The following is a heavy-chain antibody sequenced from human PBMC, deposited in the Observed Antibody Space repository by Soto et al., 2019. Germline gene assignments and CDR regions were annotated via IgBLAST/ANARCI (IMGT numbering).Heavy chain of an antibody. Sequence: GGALGISCAASGVTLRSYAMSGVRQAPGKGLEWVSTISGNGGSTHYADSVKGRFTISRDNSMNTLYLQMNSLRAEDTAIYYCAKAKANTVFGVNTLFEYWGQGTLVTVPS. D-gene: IGHD3-3*01. V-gene: IGHV3-23*01. CDR1: GVTLRSYA. CDR3: AKAKANTVFGVNTLFEY. CDR2: ISGNGGST. J-gene: IGHJ4*02.